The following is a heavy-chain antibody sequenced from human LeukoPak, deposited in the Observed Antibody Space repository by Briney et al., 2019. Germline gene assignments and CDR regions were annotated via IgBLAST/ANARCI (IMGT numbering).Heavy chain of an antibody. CDR1: GFTFRSFA. V-gene: IGHV3-30*04. CDR3: ARGSSSWYFDY. Sequence: PGRSLRLSCAASGFTFRSFAMHWVRQAPGKGLEWVAIISHDGSDKYYADSVKGRFTISRDNSKNTLYLQMNSLRAEDTAVYYCARGSSSWYFDYWGQGTLVTVSS. CDR2: ISHDGSDK. J-gene: IGHJ4*02. D-gene: IGHD6-13*01.